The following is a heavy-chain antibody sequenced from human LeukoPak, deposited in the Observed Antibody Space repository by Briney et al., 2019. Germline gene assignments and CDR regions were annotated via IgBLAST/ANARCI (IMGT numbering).Heavy chain of an antibody. J-gene: IGHJ5*02. CDR2: IYHSGST. CDR1: GYSISSGYY. Sequence: PSETLSLTCTVSGYSISSGYYWGWIRQPPGKGLEWIGSIYHSGSTYYNPSLKSRVTISVDTSKNQFSLKLSSVTAADTAVYYCARQVFIAAAGTDWFDPWGQGTLVTVSS. D-gene: IGHD6-13*01. CDR3: ARQVFIAAAGTDWFDP. V-gene: IGHV4-38-2*02.